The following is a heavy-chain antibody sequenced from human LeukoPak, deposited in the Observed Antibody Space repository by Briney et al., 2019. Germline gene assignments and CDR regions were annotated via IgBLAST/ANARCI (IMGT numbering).Heavy chain of an antibody. Sequence: GGSLRLSCAASGFSFSDSYMTWVRQAPGKGLEWLSYISGNSGDINYADSVKGRFTISRDNAKNSLYLQMNSLRVENTAVYYCARDPRTVRIWGQGTLVTVSS. V-gene: IGHV3-11*06. D-gene: IGHD1-1*01. CDR3: ARDPRTVRI. CDR1: GFSFSDSY. J-gene: IGHJ4*02. CDR2: ISGNSGDI.